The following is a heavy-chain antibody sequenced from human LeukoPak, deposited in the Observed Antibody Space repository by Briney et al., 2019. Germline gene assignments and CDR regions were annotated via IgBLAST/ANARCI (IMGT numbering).Heavy chain of an antibody. V-gene: IGHV4-34*01. CDR1: GGSFSGYY. D-gene: IGHD2-2*01. CDR2: INHSGST. CDR3: ARALPYCSSTSCYWCPFDI. Sequence: SETLSLTCAVYGGSFSGYYWSWIRQPPGKGLEWIGEINHSGSTNYNPSLKSRVTISVDTSKNQFSLKLSSVTAADTAVYSWARALPYCSSTSCYWCPFDIWGQGTMVTVSS. J-gene: IGHJ3*02.